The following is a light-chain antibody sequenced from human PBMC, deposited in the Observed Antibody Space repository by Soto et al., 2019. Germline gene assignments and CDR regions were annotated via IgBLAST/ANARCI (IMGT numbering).Light chain of an antibody. Sequence: EIVLTQSPATLSLSPGERATLSCRASQSVSGYLAWYQQKPGQAPRLLIYDASNRATGIPARFSGSGSGTDFTLTISSLEPEDFAFYYCRQRSNWPITFGQGTRLEIK. CDR1: QSVSGY. CDR2: DAS. V-gene: IGKV3-11*01. J-gene: IGKJ5*01. CDR3: RQRSNWPIT.